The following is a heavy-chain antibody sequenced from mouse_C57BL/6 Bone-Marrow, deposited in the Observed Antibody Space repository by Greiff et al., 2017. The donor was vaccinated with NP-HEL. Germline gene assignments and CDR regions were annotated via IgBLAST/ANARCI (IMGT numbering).Heavy chain of an antibody. CDR1: GFTFSNYW. CDR2: IRLKSDNYAT. J-gene: IGHJ3*01. CDR3: TSGGFAY. Sequence: EVKLEESGGGLVQPGGSMKLSCVASGFTFSNYWMNWVRQSPEKGLEWVAQIRLKSDNYATHYAESVKGRFTISRDDSKSSVYLQMNNSRAEDTGIYYCTSGGFAYWGQGTLVTVSA. V-gene: IGHV6-3*01.